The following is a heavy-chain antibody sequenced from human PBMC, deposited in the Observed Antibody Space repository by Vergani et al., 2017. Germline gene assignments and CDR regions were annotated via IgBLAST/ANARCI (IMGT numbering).Heavy chain of an antibody. J-gene: IGHJ4*02. Sequence: EVQLVESGGGLVQPGRSLRLSCAASGFTFDDYAMHWVRQAPGKGLEWVSGLSGSGGSTYSADSVKGRFTISRDNSENSLDLQMNSLRAEDTAVYYCAKAGSGYSGFDYWGQGTLVTVSS. D-gene: IGHD5-18*01. V-gene: IGHV3-23*04. CDR1: GFTFDDYA. CDR2: LSGSGGST. CDR3: AKAGSGYSGFDY.